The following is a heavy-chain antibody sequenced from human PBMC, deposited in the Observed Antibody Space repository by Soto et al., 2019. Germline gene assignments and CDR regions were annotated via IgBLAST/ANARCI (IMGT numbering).Heavy chain of an antibody. CDR1: GGSISSSSYY. Sequence: SETLSLTCTVSGGSISSSSYYWGWIRPPPGKGLEWIGSIYYSGSTYYTPSLKSRVTISVDTSKNQFSLKLSSVTAADTAVYYLARRSNGGWYGDYFDYWGQGTLVTVSS. CDR3: ARRSNGGWYGDYFDY. J-gene: IGHJ4*02. D-gene: IGHD6-19*01. V-gene: IGHV4-39*01. CDR2: IYYSGST.